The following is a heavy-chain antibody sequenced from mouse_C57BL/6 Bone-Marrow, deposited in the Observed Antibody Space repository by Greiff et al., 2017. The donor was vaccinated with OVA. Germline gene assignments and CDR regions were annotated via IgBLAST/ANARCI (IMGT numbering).Heavy chain of an antibody. CDR3: ARYYGSYYFDY. V-gene: IGHV5-4*01. CDR1: GFTFSSYA. Sequence: EVQVVESGGGLVKPGGSLKLSCAASGFTFSSYAMSWVRQTPEKRLEWVATISDGGSYTYYPDNVKGRFTISRDNAKNNLYLQMSHLKSEDTAMYYCARYYGSYYFDYWGQGTTLTVSS. CDR2: ISDGGSYT. J-gene: IGHJ2*01. D-gene: IGHD1-2*01.